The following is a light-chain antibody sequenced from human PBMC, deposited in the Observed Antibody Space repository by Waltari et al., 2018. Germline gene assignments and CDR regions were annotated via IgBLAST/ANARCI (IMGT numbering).Light chain of an antibody. CDR1: QSVGSS. V-gene: IGKV3-11*01. J-gene: IGKJ2*01. CDR3: QQRSNWNT. Sequence: ETVLTQSPVTLSLSPGEGATLSFKASQSVGSSLAWYQQKPGQAPRLLIYNASNRAAGIPARFSGSGSGTDFTLTISSLEPEDFAVYYCQQRSNWNTFGQGTKLEIK. CDR2: NAS.